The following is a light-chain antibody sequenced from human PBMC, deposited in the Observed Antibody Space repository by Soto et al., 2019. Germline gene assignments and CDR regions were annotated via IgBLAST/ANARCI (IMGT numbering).Light chain of an antibody. Sequence: EIVLTQSPGTLSLSPGERATLSCRASQSVSSNFLAWYQQKPGQAPRLLIYGASSRATGIQDRFSGSGSGTDFTLTINRLEPEDFAVYYCQQFGSSPKTFGQGTKVEIK. CDR1: QSVSSNF. CDR3: QQFGSSPKT. CDR2: GAS. J-gene: IGKJ1*01. V-gene: IGKV3-20*01.